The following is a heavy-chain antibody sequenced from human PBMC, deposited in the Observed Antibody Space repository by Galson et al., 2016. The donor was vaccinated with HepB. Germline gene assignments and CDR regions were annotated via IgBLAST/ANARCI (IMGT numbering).Heavy chain of an antibody. D-gene: IGHD6-13*01. Sequence: SLRLSCAASGFSFGRFWMSWVRQAPGKGLEWVANIKQDGREEYYVDSVRGRFTISRDNAKNSVYLQMNRLRDEDTAVYYCARDMAAAHDCWGQGTLLTVS. CDR1: GFSFGRFW. CDR3: ARDMAAAHDC. V-gene: IGHV3-7*01. J-gene: IGHJ4*02. CDR2: IKQDGREE.